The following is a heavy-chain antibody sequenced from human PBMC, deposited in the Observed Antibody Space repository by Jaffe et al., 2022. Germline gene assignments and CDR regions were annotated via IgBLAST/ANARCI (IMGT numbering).Heavy chain of an antibody. J-gene: IGHJ4*02. D-gene: IGHD3-22*01. Sequence: QVQLHESGPGLVKPSQTLSLTCTVSGGSISSGTYYWSWIRQSAGKGLEWIGRIYESGTTNYSPYLKSRVTISIDTSKNQFSLTLTSVTAADTAVYYCARTSSFDTSGYYYVEPRYYFDHWGQGTLVTVSS. CDR1: GGSISSGTYY. CDR3: ARTSSFDTSGYYYVEPRYYFDH. CDR2: IYESGTT. V-gene: IGHV4-61*02.